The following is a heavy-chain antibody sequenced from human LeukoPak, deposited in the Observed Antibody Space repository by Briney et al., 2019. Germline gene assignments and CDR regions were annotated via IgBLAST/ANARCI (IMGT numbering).Heavy chain of an antibody. CDR1: GFTFSSNGM. V-gene: IGHV4-39*07. CDR2: IYYSGST. CDR3: ARGFFIEVRGVYYFDY. J-gene: IGHJ4*02. Sequence: LRLSCAASGFTFSSNGMHWVRQPPGKGLEWIGSIYYSGSTYYNPSLKSRVTISVDTSKNQFSLKLSSVTAADTAVYYCARGFFIEVRGVYYFDYWGQGTLVTVSS. D-gene: IGHD3-10*01.